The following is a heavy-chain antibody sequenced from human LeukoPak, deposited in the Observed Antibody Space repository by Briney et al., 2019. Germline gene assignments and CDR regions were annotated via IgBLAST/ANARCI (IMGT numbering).Heavy chain of an antibody. CDR1: GFTFSSYA. Sequence: GGSLRLSCAASGFTFSSYAMSWVRQAPGKGLEWVSAISGSGGSTYYADSVKGRFTISRDNSKNTLYLQMNSLRAEDTAVYYCAKDPSAYDSSGYYGYWGQGTLVTVSS. D-gene: IGHD3-22*01. CDR3: AKDPSAYDSSGYYGY. CDR2: ISGSGGST. V-gene: IGHV3-23*01. J-gene: IGHJ4*02.